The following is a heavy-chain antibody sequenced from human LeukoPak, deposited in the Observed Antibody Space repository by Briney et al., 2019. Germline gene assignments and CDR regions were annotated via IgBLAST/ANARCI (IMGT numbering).Heavy chain of an antibody. CDR3: AKGGLDWNYAPFDY. CDR1: GFTFSSYA. V-gene: IGHV3-23*01. Sequence: GGSLRLSCAASGFTFSSYAMSWVRQAPGKGLEWVSGISGGGGSTYYADSVKGRFTISRDNSKNTLYLQMNSLRAEDTAVYYCAKGGLDWNYAPFDYWGQGTLVTVSS. CDR2: ISGGGGST. D-gene: IGHD1-7*01. J-gene: IGHJ4*02.